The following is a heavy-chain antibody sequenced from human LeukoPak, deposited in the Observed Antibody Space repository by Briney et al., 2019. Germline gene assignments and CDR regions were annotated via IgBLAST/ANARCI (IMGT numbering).Heavy chain of an antibody. CDR2: ISSSSSTM. CDR1: GFSFLSYS. CDR3: ARDSMTTVVTSLFDL. D-gene: IGHD4-23*01. V-gene: IGHV3-48*01. J-gene: IGHJ2*01. Sequence: PGGSLRLSCEASGFSFLSYSMNWVRQAPGKGLEWVSYISSSSSTMYYADSVKGRFTISRDNAKNSLYLQMNSLRAEDTAVYYCARDSMTTVVTSLFDLWGRGTLVTVSS.